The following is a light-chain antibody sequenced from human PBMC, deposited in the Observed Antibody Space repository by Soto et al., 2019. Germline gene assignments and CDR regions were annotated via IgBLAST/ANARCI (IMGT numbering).Light chain of an antibody. CDR2: GAS. V-gene: IGKV3-20*01. CDR3: QQYGISPYT. Sequence: EIVLTQSLGTLSLTPGERDTLSCRASRSVSVAYLVWYQQKPGQAPKLLIYGASKRATGVPDRFSVSWSGTDFSLTISRLEPEDSAVYYCQQYGISPYTFGQGTKVDVK. CDR1: RSVSVAY. J-gene: IGKJ2*01.